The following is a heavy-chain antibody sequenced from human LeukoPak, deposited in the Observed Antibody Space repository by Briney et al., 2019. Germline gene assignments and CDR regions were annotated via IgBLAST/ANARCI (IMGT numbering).Heavy chain of an antibody. CDR3: AGGGFGEAYYYYYYMDV. J-gene: IGHJ6*03. V-gene: IGHV3-48*01. Sequence: GGSLRLSCAASGFTFSSYSMNWVRRAPGRGLGWVSYISSSSITIYYADSVKGRFTISRDNSKNTLFLQMNSLRAEDTAVYYCAGGGFGEAYYYYYYMDVWGKGTTVTVSS. CDR2: ISSSSITI. D-gene: IGHD3-10*01. CDR1: GFTFSSYS.